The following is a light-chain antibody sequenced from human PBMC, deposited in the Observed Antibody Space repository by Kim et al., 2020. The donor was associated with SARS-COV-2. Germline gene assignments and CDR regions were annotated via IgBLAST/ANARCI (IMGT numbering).Light chain of an antibody. J-gene: IGKJ2*03. CDR1: QSVLYSSNNKNY. Sequence: RATINCKSSQSVLYSSNNKNYLAWYQQKPGQPPKLLIYWASTRESGVPDRFSGSGSGTDFTLTISSLQAEDVAVYYCQQYYSTPPSFGQGTKLEI. V-gene: IGKV4-1*01. CDR2: WAS. CDR3: QQYYSTPPS.